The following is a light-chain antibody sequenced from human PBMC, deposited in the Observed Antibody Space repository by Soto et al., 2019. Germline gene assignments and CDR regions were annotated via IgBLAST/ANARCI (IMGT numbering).Light chain of an antibody. CDR3: QQSYTLSPLT. CDR1: QSINNY. V-gene: IGKV1-39*01. J-gene: IGKJ4*01. CDR2: AAS. Sequence: DIQLTQSPSSLSASVGDRVTITCRASQSINNYLNWYQQKPGKPPKVLISAASSLQRGVPSRFSGSGSGTDFTLTISSLHPEDFATYYCQQSYTLSPLTFGGGTKVEI.